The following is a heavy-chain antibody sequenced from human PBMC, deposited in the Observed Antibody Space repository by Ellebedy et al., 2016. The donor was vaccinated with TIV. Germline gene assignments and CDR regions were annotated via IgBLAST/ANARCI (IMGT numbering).Heavy chain of an antibody. J-gene: IGHJ5*02. V-gene: IGHV3-7*01. D-gene: IGHD4-17*01. CDR1: GFNFRSYW. Sequence: GESLKISCAASGFNFRSYWMTWVRQAPGKGLEWGAKIRQEGDEIYYVESVKGRFTISRDNAKNSLFLQMNSLRVEDTAVYYCARRASYGDYAVQVNPWFDPWGQGTLVTVSS. CDR3: ARRASYGDYAVQVNPWFDP. CDR2: IRQEGDEI.